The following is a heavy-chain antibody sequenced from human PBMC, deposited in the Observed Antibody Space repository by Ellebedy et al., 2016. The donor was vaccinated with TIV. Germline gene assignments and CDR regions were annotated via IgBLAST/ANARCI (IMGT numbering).Heavy chain of an antibody. D-gene: IGHD1/OR15-1a*01. CDR3: ARDGARGEQRRSFDF. CDR1: GFTFSSYW. Sequence: PGGSLRLSCAASGFTFSSYWMSRVRQAQGKGLEWVANIKQDGSEQGYVNSVRGRFAISRDNAKNSLHLQMNSLRAEDTAVYYCARDGARGEQRRSFDFWGQGILVTVSS. J-gene: IGHJ4*02. V-gene: IGHV3-7*01. CDR2: IKQDGSEQ.